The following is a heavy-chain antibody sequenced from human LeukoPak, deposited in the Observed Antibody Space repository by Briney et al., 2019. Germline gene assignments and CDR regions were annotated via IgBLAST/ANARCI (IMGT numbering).Heavy chain of an antibody. Sequence: GGSLRLSCAASGLTFSGYDMHWVRQAPGKGPEWVSGISWNSGTMGYADSVKGRFTISRDNAKNSLYLQMNSLRAEDTALYYCAKDLDTMVRGLIIKPTYYYYGMDVWGQGTTVIVSS. J-gene: IGHJ6*02. V-gene: IGHV3-9*01. D-gene: IGHD3-10*01. CDR2: ISWNSGTM. CDR1: GLTFSGYD. CDR3: AKDLDTMVRGLIIKPTYYYYGMDV.